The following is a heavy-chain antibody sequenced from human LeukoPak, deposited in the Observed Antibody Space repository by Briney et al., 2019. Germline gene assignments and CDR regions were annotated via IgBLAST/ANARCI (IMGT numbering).Heavy chain of an antibody. CDR2: IWYDGSNK. Sequence: GGSLRLSCAASGFTFSSYGMHWVRQAPGKGLEWVAVIWYDGSNKYYADSVKGRFTTSRDNSKNTLYLQMNSLRAEDTAVYYCARGFYYDSSGYYVYYFDYWGQGTLVTVSS. J-gene: IGHJ4*02. CDR3: ARGFYYDSSGYYVYYFDY. D-gene: IGHD3-22*01. CDR1: GFTFSSYG. V-gene: IGHV3-33*01.